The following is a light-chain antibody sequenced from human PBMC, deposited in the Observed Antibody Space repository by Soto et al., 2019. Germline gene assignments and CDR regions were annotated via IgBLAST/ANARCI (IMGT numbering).Light chain of an antibody. J-gene: IGKJ1*01. CDR1: QIIINY. CDR2: ATS. V-gene: IGKV1-5*01. CDR3: QHYKMYSPWT. Sequence: DIQMTQSPSTLSASVGDRVTITCRASQIIINYLNWYHQKPGKAPKLLIYATSSLQSGVPSRFSGSGSGTEFTLTISSLQPDDFATYYCQHYKMYSPWTFGQGTKVDIK.